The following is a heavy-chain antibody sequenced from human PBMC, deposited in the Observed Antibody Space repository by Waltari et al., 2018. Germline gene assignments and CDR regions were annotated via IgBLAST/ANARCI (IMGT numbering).Heavy chain of an antibody. CDR3: ARGTIFGVPQEGLTYYFDY. CDR1: GYTFTSYG. D-gene: IGHD3-3*01. Sequence: QVQLVQSGAEVKKPGSSVKVSCKASGYTFTSYGISWVRQAPGQGLEWMGWISAYNGNTNYAQKLQGRVTMTTDTATSTAYMELRSLRSDDTAVYYCARGTIFGVPQEGLTYYFDYWGQGTLVTVSS. V-gene: IGHV1-18*01. CDR2: ISAYNGNT. J-gene: IGHJ4*02.